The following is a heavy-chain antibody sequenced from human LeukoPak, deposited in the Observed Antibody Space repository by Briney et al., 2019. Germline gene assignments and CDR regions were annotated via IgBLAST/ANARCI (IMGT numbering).Heavy chain of an antibody. Sequence: GGSLRLSCAASGFSFSTYWMNWVRQAPGKGLEWVSNIKTDGTEINYLDTVRGRFTISRDNAKNSLYLQMNSLRAEDTAIYYCATDRGWLQFDYWGQGTLVTVPS. CDR1: GFSFSTYW. CDR2: IKTDGTEI. V-gene: IGHV3-7*01. D-gene: IGHD5-24*01. CDR3: ATDRGWLQFDY. J-gene: IGHJ4*02.